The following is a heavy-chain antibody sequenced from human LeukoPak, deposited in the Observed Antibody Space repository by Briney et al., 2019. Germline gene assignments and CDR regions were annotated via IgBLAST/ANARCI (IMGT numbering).Heavy chain of an antibody. CDR3: ARRRYNWNAIDY. CDR1: GFTFSSYA. Sequence: GGSLRLSCAASGFTFSSYAMHWVRQAPGKGLEWVAVISYDGSNKYYADSVKGRITISRDNAKNSLYLQMNSLRAEDTAVYYCARRRYNWNAIDYWGQGTLVTVSS. J-gene: IGHJ4*02. V-gene: IGHV3-30-3*01. CDR2: ISYDGSNK. D-gene: IGHD1-20*01.